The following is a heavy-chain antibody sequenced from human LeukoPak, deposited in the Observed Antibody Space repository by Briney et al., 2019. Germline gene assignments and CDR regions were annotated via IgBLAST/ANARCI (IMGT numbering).Heavy chain of an antibody. V-gene: IGHV4-39*01. Sequence: PSETLSLTCTVSGGSISSSSYYWGWIRQPPGKGLEWIGSIYYSGSTYYNPSLKSRVTISVDTSKNQFSLKLSSVTAADTAVYYCARLEAYYYDSSGYYVAYFDYWGQGTLVTVSS. CDR2: IYYSGST. D-gene: IGHD3-22*01. J-gene: IGHJ4*02. CDR3: ARLEAYYYDSSGYYVAYFDY. CDR1: GGSISSSSYY.